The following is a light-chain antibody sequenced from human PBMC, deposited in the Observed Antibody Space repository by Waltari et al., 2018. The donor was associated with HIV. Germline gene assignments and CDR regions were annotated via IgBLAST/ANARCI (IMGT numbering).Light chain of an antibody. V-gene: IGLV2-14*03. CDR3: CSYTTSITFV. Sequence: QSALTQPASVSGSPGQSITISCTGSTSDVGYYNYVSWYQQHPGKAPRLIILDVTNRPSGVSDRFSGSKSGNTASLTISGLQPEDEADYYCCSYTTSITFVFGGGTKLTVL. CDR2: DVT. J-gene: IGLJ3*02. CDR1: TSDVGYYNY.